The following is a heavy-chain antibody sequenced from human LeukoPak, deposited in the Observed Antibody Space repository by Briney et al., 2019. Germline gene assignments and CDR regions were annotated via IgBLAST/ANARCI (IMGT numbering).Heavy chain of an antibody. CDR3: ATNGGGDSGYGNFDY. CDR1: GFTFEDYA. CDR2: ISWNSDSI. J-gene: IGHJ4*02. V-gene: IGHV3-9*01. D-gene: IGHD5-12*01. Sequence: GGSLRLSCAVSGFTFEDYAMHWVRQVPGKGLEWVSGISWNSDSIGYGDSVKGRFTISRDNAKNSLYLQMNSLRPEDTALYYCATNGGGDSGYGNFDYWGQGTLVTISS.